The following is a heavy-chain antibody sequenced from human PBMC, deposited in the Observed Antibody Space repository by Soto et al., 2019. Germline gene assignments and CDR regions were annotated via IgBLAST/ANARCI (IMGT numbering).Heavy chain of an antibody. Sequence: QVQLVQSGAEVKKPGSSVKVSCKASGGTFSSYAISWVRQAPGQGLEWMGGIIPIFGTANYAQKFQGRVTITADESTSTAYMELSSLRSEDTAVYYCARDHPGYYESSGYPTDYWGQGTLVTVSS. CDR1: GGTFSSYA. V-gene: IGHV1-69*01. CDR2: IIPIFGTA. J-gene: IGHJ4*02. CDR3: ARDHPGYYESSGYPTDY. D-gene: IGHD3-22*01.